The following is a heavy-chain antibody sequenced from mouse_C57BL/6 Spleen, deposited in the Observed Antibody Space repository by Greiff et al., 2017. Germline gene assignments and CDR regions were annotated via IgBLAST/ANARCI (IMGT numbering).Heavy chain of an antibody. CDR1: GYTFTSYW. D-gene: IGHD2-3*01. V-gene: IGHV1-59*01. J-gene: IGHJ2*01. CDR2: IDPSDSYT. Sequence: QVQLQQPGAELVRPGTSVKLSCKASGYTFTSYWMHWVKQRPGQGLEWIGVIDPSDSYTNYNQKFKGQATLTVDTSSSTAYMQLSSLTSEDSAVYYCARRGMVTHFDYWGQGTTLTVSS. CDR3: ARRGMVTHFDY.